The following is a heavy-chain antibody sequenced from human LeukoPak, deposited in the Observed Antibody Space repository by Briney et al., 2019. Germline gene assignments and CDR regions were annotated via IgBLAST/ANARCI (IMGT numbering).Heavy chain of an antibody. V-gene: IGHV3-30-3*01. CDR3: AREIWGTFKD. D-gene: IGHD3-16*01. CDR1: GFPFSSYA. CDR2: ISYDGSSK. Sequence: GGSLRLSCAASGFPFSSYAMYWVRQAPGKGLEGVTYISYDGSSKYYADSVKGRFTISRDNSKNTLFLQMNSLRDEDTAVYCCAREIWGTFKDWGQGTLVTVS. J-gene: IGHJ4*02.